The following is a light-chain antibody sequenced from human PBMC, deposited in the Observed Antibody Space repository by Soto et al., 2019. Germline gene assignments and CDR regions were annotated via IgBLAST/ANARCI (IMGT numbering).Light chain of an antibody. V-gene: IGKV1D-13*01. CDR1: QGISSA. J-gene: IGKJ1*01. CDR3: QQFNNYLWT. Sequence: AIQLTQSPSSLSASVGDRVTITCRASQGISSALAWYQQKPGKAPKLLIYDASSLESGVPSRFSGSGSWTDFTLTISSLQPEDFATYYCQQFNNYLWTFGQGTKVEIK. CDR2: DAS.